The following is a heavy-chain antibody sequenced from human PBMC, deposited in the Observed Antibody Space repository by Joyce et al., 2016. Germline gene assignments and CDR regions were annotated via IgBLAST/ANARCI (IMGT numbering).Heavy chain of an antibody. V-gene: IGHV3-30*04. Sequence: QVKLVESGGGVVQPGRSLRLSCAASVFTFSGHSMHWVRQAPGKGLDWVVIISYEGKTTYYGDSMKGRFTISRDNSKNTVYLQVDSLRTEDTAVYYCARDGPKTTWDPGYYFDFWGQGTLVTVSS. CDR1: VFTFSGHS. D-gene: IGHD1-14*01. CDR2: ISYEGKTT. CDR3: ARDGPKTTWDPGYYFDF. J-gene: IGHJ4*02.